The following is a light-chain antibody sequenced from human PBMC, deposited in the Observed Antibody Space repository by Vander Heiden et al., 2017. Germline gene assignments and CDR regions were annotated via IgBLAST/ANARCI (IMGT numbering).Light chain of an antibody. CDR2: KDS. Sequence: SYALTQPPSVSVSPGQTARITCSGDALPKQYVYWYQQKPGQAPVVVIYKDSERPSGIPERFSGSSSGTTVTLTISGVQAEDEADYYCQSADSSGTYVFGTETKVTVL. CDR1: ALPKQY. CDR3: QSADSSGTYV. J-gene: IGLJ1*01. V-gene: IGLV3-25*03.